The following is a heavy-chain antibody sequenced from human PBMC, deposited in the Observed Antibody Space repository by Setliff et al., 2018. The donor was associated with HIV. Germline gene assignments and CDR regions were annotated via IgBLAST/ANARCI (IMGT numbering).Heavy chain of an antibody. CDR1: GYTFTSYD. V-gene: IGHV1-8*03. Sequence: ASVKVSCKASGYTFTSYDINWVRQAAGQGLEWMGWMNPNSGNTGCAQKFQGRVTITMNTSISTAYMDLSSLRSEDTAVYYCARDTPVGAFDIWGQGTMVTVSS. CDR2: MNPNSGNT. J-gene: IGHJ3*02. CDR3: ARDTPVGAFDI.